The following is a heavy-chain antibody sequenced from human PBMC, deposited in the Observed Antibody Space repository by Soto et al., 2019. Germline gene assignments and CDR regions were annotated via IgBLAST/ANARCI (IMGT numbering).Heavy chain of an antibody. J-gene: IGHJ3*02. Sequence: SETLSLTCTVSGGSISSYHWSWIRQPPGKGLEWIGYIYYSGSTNYNPSLKSRVTISVDTSKNQFSLKLSSVTAADTAVYYCARRGRLNDAFDIWGQGTMVTVSS. D-gene: IGHD6-25*01. V-gene: IGHV4-59*01. CDR3: ARRGRLNDAFDI. CDR2: IYYSGST. CDR1: GGSISSYH.